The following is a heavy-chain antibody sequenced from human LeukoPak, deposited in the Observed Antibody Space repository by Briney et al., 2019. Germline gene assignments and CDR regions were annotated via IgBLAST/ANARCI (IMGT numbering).Heavy chain of an antibody. CDR3: AKEVGYCSGGTCWSIYYMDV. D-gene: IGHD2-15*01. CDR1: GGSISSTNYY. CDR2: IYDSGSTFT. J-gene: IGHJ6*03. V-gene: IGHV4-39*01. Sequence: SETLSLTCTVSGGSISSTNYYWGWIRQPPGKGLEWIGSIYDSGSTFTYYNPSLMSRVTISVDTSKNQFSLKLSSVTAADTAVYYCAKEVGYCSGGTCWSIYYMDVWGKGTTVTVSS.